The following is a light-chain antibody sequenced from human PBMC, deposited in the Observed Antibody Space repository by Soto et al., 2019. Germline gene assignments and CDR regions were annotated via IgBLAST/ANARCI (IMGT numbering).Light chain of an antibody. V-gene: IGKV3-20*01. CDR1: QSVSSY. J-gene: IGKJ1*01. Sequence: EIVSTQSPATLSLSPGERATLSCRASQSVSSYLAWYQQKPGQAPRLLMYDASTRATGIPDRFSGSGSGTDFTLIISRLEPEDFAVYYCQQYGDSLLTFGQGTKVDI. CDR3: QQYGDSLLT. CDR2: DAS.